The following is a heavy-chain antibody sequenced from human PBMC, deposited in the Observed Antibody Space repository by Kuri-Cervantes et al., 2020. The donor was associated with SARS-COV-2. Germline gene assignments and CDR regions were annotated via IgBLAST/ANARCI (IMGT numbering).Heavy chain of an antibody. CDR1: GYSFTSYW. D-gene: IGHD4-11*01. CDR2: IYPGDSDT. Sequence: GGSLRLSCKGSGYSFTSYWIGWVRQMPGKGLEWMGIIYPGDSDTRYSPSFQGQVTIPADKSISTAYLQWSSLKASDTAMYYCARLDPWGVTNYYYYYMDVWGKGTTVTVSS. J-gene: IGHJ6*03. CDR3: ARLDPWGVTNYYYYYMDV. V-gene: IGHV5-51*01.